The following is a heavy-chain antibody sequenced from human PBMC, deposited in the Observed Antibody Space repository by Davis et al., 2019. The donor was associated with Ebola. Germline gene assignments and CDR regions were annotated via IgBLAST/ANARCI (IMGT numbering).Heavy chain of an antibody. CDR2: INSDGSST. Sequence: HTGGSLRLSCAASGFTFSSYWMHWVRKAPGKGLVWVSRINSDGSSTSYADSVKGRFTISRDNAKNTLYLQKNSLRVEDTAVYYCAREMATTNDAFDIWGQGTMVSVSS. D-gene: IGHD5-24*01. CDR1: GFTFSSYW. J-gene: IGHJ3*02. V-gene: IGHV3-74*01. CDR3: AREMATTNDAFDI.